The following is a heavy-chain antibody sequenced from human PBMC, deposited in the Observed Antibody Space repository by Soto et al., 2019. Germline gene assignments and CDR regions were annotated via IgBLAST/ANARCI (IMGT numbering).Heavy chain of an antibody. J-gene: IGHJ4*02. Sequence: GGSLRLSCTTSGFTVGSSYMSWVRQAPGRGLEWVSVIYTGGSTYYADSVKGRFTISRDNSKNTLYLQMHSLRAEDTALYYCARVSTTAKTFEYWGQGTRVTV. V-gene: IGHV3-53*01. CDR3: ARVSTTAKTFEY. CDR1: GFTVGSSY. CDR2: IYTGGST.